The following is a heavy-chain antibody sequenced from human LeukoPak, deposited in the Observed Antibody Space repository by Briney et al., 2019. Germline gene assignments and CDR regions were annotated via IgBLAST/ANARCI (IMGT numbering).Heavy chain of an antibody. Sequence: GSLRLSCAASGFTFSSYAMHWVRQAPGKGLEYVSAISSNGGSTYYANSVKGRFTISRDNSKNTLYLQMGSLRAEDMAVYYCARVRYNSGYIFDYWGQGALVTVSS. CDR3: ARVRYNSGYIFDY. CDR1: GFTFSSYA. CDR2: ISSNGGST. D-gene: IGHD5-18*01. J-gene: IGHJ4*02. V-gene: IGHV3-64*01.